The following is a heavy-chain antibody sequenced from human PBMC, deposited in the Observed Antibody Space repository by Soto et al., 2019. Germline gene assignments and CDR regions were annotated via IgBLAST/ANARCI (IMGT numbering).Heavy chain of an antibody. J-gene: IGHJ4*02. CDR3: ARHDGHSGSLIGY. D-gene: IGHD5-12*01. V-gene: IGHV4-39*01. CDR2: IYYSGST. CDR1: GDSISSTRC. Sequence: SETLSLTCTVSGDSISSTRCWSWVRQSPGKGLEWIGSIYYSGSTNYNPSLKSRVTISVDTSKNQFSLKLSSVTAADTAVYYCARHDGHSGSLIGYWGQGTLVTAPQ.